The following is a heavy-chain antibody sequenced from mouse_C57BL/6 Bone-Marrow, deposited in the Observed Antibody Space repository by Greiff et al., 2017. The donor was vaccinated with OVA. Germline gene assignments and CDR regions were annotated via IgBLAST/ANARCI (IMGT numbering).Heavy chain of an antibody. V-gene: IGHV1-54*01. Sequence: VKLMESGAELVRPGTSVKVSCKASGYAFTNYLIEWVKQRPGQGLEWIGVINPGSGGTNYNEKFKGKATLTADKSSSTAYMQLSSLTSEDSAVYFCARWLLPHWYFDVWGTGTTVTVSS. CDR2: INPGSGGT. D-gene: IGHD2-3*01. CDR3: ARWLLPHWYFDV. J-gene: IGHJ1*03. CDR1: GYAFTNYL.